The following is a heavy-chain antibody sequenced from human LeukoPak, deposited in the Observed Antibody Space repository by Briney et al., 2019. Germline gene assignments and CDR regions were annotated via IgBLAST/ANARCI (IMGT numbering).Heavy chain of an antibody. CDR3: ARGPGRAAAGAYYFDY. Sequence: TSETLSLTCAVYGGSFSGYYWSWIRQPPGKGLEWIGEINHSGSTNYNPSLKSRVTISVDTSKNQFSLKLSSVTAADTAVYYCARGPGRAAAGAYYFDYWGQGTLVTVSS. D-gene: IGHD6-13*01. CDR1: GGSFSGYY. CDR2: INHSGST. J-gene: IGHJ4*02. V-gene: IGHV4-34*01.